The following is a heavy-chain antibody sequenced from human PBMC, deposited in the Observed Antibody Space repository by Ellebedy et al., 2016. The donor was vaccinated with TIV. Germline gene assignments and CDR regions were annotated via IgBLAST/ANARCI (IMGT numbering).Heavy chain of an antibody. CDR3: ARAGGRHSTGSGFY. V-gene: IGHV4-39*07. D-gene: IGHD2-2*01. Sequence: MPGGSLRLSCTVSADSISGSNCYWGWIRQPLGKGLEWIGNIYYSGVTYYNPSLKSRVTISVDTSKNQFSLRLTSVTAADTAVYYCARAGGRHSTGSGFYWGQGTRVTVST. J-gene: IGHJ4*02. CDR2: IYYSGVT. CDR1: ADSISGSNCY.